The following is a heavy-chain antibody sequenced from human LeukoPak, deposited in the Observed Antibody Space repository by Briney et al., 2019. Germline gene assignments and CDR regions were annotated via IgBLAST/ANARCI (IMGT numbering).Heavy chain of an antibody. Sequence: SETLSLTCTVSGGSISNYYWSWIRQPPGKGLEWIGSIYYSGSTYYNPSLKSRVTISVDTSKNQFSLKLSSVTAADTAVYYCARHEGIVGATGGFDYWGQGTLVTVSS. CDR1: GGSISNYY. D-gene: IGHD1-26*01. V-gene: IGHV4-59*05. CDR2: IYYSGST. J-gene: IGHJ4*02. CDR3: ARHEGIVGATGGFDY.